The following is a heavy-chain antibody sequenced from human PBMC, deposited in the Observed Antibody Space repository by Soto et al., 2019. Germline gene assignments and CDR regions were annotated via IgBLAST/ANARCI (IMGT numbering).Heavy chain of an antibody. Sequence: ASVKVSCKASGYTLTDYYMHWVRQAPGQGLEWMGWINPKNGDTNSAQKFRGRVTMTRDTSISTAYLELSSLRSDDTAVYYCARSTGSYSYYGMDVWGQGPTVTV. CDR1: GYTLTDYY. J-gene: IGHJ6*02. V-gene: IGHV1-2*02. D-gene: IGHD1-26*01. CDR2: INPKNGDT. CDR3: ARSTGSYSYYGMDV.